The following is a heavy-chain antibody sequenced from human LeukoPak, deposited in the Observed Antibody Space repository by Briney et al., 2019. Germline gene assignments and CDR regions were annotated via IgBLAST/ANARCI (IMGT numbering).Heavy chain of an antibody. CDR3: AKSADRYYGSGPLDY. CDR2: IRYDGSNK. J-gene: IGHJ4*02. D-gene: IGHD3-10*01. Sequence: GGSLRLSCAASGFTFSSYGMHWVRQAPGKGLEWVAFIRYDGSNKYYADSVKGRFTISRDNSRNTLYLQMNSLRAEDTAVYYCAKSADRYYGSGPLDYWGQGTLVTVSS. CDR1: GFTFSSYG. V-gene: IGHV3-30*02.